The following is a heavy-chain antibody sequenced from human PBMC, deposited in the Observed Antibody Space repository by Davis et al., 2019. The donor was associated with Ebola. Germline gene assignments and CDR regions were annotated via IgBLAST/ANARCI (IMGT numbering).Heavy chain of an antibody. D-gene: IGHD3-9*01. J-gene: IGHJ4*02. V-gene: IGHV5-51*01. CDR3: ARRMTGYYFDY. CDR2: IYPGDSDT. Sequence: GESLKISCKGSGYSFANYWIVWVRQMPGKGLEWVGSIYPGDSDTRYSPSFQGQVTISADKSISTAYLQWSSLKASDTAIYYCARRMTGYYFDYWGQGTLLTVSS. CDR1: GYSFANYW.